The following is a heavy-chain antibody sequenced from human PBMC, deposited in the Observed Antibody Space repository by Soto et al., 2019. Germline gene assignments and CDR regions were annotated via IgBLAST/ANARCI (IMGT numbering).Heavy chain of an antibody. CDR3: ARVGVGLAAPRVWPY. D-gene: IGHD6-13*01. Sequence: QVQLAQSGAEGKKPGAQVKFSCKASGYTFTSYGITWLRQAPGQGLEWMAWINPYNGNTKYAEKFLGRVTVTTDTSTATAYMEVRSLTSDDTAVFYCARVGVGLAAPRVWPYWGQGTPVTVSS. V-gene: IGHV1-18*01. CDR2: INPYNGNT. CDR1: GYTFTSYG. J-gene: IGHJ4*02.